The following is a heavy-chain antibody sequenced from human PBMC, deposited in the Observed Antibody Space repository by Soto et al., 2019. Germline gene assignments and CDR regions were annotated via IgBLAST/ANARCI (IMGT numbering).Heavy chain of an antibody. CDR3: ARNPRLIRYCSSTSCLAGWFDP. V-gene: IGHV4-34*01. D-gene: IGHD2-2*01. CDR2: INQSGST. CDR1: GGSFSTYY. Sequence: QVQLQQLGAGLLKPSETLSLTCGVYGGSFSTYYWSWIRQPQGKGLEWIGEINQSGSTNYNPSLKSRVTISVDTSKNQFSLKLSSVTAADTAVYYCARNPRLIRYCSSTSCLAGWFDPWGQGTLVTVSS. J-gene: IGHJ5*02.